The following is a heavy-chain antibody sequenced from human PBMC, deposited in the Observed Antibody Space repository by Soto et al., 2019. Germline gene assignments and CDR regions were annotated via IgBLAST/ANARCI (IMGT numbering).Heavy chain of an antibody. Sequence: PGGSLRLSCAASGFTFSSYWMSWVRQAPGKGLEWVANIKQDGSEKYYVDSVKGRFTISRDNAKNSLYLQMNSLRAEDTAVYYCARDLVVVVVAAFDYWGQGTLVTVSS. J-gene: IGHJ4*02. CDR1: GFTFSSYW. V-gene: IGHV3-7*01. CDR2: IKQDGSEK. D-gene: IGHD2-15*01. CDR3: ARDLVVVVVAAFDY.